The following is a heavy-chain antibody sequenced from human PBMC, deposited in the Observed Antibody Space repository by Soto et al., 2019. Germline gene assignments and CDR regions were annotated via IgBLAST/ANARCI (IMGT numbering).Heavy chain of an antibody. Sequence: QVQLVQSGAEVKKPGASVKVSCKASGYTFTGYYMHWVRQAPGQGLEWMGWINPNSGGTNYAQKFQGWVTMTRDTSISTANMELSRLRSDATAVYYCARGGDLYCTGGSCYSWFDPWGQGTLVTVSS. CDR3: ARGGDLYCTGGSCYSWFDP. CDR2: INPNSGGT. D-gene: IGHD2-15*01. V-gene: IGHV1-2*04. J-gene: IGHJ5*02. CDR1: GYTFTGYY.